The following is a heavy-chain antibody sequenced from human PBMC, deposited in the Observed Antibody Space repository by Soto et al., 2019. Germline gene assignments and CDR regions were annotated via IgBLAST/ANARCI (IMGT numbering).Heavy chain of an antibody. CDR3: ANGGRQWLVTSDFNY. J-gene: IGHJ4*02. CDR2: VSHDGRNT. CDR1: GFTFSDYA. D-gene: IGHD6-19*01. V-gene: IGHV3-30*18. Sequence: VPQVESGGGVVQPGRSLRLSCAASGFTFSDYAMHCVRQPPGKGLEWVAVVSHDGRNTHYADSVKGRFTISRDSSKNTVSLEMTSLRAEDTAVYYGANGGRQWLVTSDFNYWGQGDLVTVSS.